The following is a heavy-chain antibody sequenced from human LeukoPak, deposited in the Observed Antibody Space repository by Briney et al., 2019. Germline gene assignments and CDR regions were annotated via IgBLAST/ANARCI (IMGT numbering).Heavy chain of an antibody. CDR2: IGGSGGST. D-gene: IGHD3-22*01. CDR3: AKEPYYDSSGYFDN. V-gene: IGHV3-23*01. CDR1: GFTLSSNY. Sequence: GGSLRLSCAASGFTLSSNYVGWVRQAPGEGLEWVSTIGGSGGSTYYADSVKGRFTISRDNSKNTLYMQMNSLTAEDTAVYYCAKEPYYDSSGYFDNWGQGILVTVSS. J-gene: IGHJ4*02.